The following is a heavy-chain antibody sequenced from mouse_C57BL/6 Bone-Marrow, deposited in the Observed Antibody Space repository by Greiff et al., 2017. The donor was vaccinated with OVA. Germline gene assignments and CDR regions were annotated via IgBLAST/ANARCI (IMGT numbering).Heavy chain of an antibody. Sequence: EVQLQQSGPGLAKPSQTLSLTCSVSGYSITSDYWNWIRKFPGNKLEYMGYISYSGSTYYNPSPKSRISITRDTSKNQYSLQLNSVTTEDTATYDCSRYRNHRYFYYWGRGTTLTVTA. V-gene: IGHV3-8*01. CDR3: SRYRNHRYFYY. CDR1: GYSITSDY. CDR2: ISYSGST. J-gene: IGHJ2*01.